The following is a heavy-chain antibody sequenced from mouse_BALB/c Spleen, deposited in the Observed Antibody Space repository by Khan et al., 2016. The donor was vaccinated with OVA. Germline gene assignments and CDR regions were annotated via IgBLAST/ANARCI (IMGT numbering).Heavy chain of an antibody. CDR2: IDPANGYT. J-gene: IGHJ3*01. CDR3: ASPNRFAY. CDR1: GFNIKDTY. V-gene: IGHV14-3*02. Sequence: EVQLQESGAELVKPGASVKLSCTASGFNIKDTYMHWVKQRPEQGLEWIGRIDPANGYTKYDPKFQGKATITADTSSNTAYLQLSSLTSEDTAVYYFASPNRFAYWGQGTLVTVSA.